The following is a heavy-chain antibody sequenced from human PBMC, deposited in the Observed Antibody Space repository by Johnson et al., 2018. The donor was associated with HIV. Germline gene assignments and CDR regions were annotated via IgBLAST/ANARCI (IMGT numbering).Heavy chain of an antibody. CDR1: GFIFSDYY. Sequence: VQLVESGGGLVQPGGSLRLSCAASGFIFSDYYMNWIRQAPGKGLEWVGRVKSKTDGGTTDYAAPVKGRFTISRDGSKNTLYLQMNSLKTEDTAVYYCTTGLYWNDAFDIWGQGTMVTGSS. V-gene: IGHV3-15*01. CDR2: VKSKTDGGTT. CDR3: TTGLYWNDAFDI. J-gene: IGHJ3*02. D-gene: IGHD1-1*01.